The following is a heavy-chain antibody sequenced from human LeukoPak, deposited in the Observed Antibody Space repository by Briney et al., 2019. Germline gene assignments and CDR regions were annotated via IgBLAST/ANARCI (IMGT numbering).Heavy chain of an antibody. CDR2: IYHSGST. CDR1: GGSISSSNW. V-gene: IGHV4-4*02. Sequence: SGTLSLTCAVSGGSISSSNWWTWVRQPPGKGLEWIGEIYHSGSTNYNPTLMSRVTISLDKSKNQFSLKLSSVTAADTAVYYCASPSQNDYWGQGTLVTVSS. J-gene: IGHJ4*02. CDR3: ASPSQNDY.